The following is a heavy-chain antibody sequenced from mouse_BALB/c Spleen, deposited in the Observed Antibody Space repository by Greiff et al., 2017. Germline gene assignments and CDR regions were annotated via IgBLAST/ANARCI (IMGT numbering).Heavy chain of an antibody. Sequence: EVKLQESGGGLVKPGGSLKLSCAASGFTFSSYTMSWVRQTPEKRLEWVATISSGGSYTYYPDSVKGRFTISRDNARNILYLQMSSLRSEDTAMYYCAREGVRQGFAYWGQGTLVTVSA. CDR1: GFTFSSYT. V-gene: IGHV5-6-4*01. CDR3: AREGVRQGFAY. J-gene: IGHJ3*01. D-gene: IGHD2-14*01. CDR2: ISSGGSYT.